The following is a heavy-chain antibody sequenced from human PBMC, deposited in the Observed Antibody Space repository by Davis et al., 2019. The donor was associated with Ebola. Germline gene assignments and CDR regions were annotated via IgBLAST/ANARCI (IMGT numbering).Heavy chain of an antibody. V-gene: IGHV4-4*02. D-gene: IGHD3-16*02. CDR2: IYHSGST. CDR1: GGSISSSNW. Sequence: SETLSLTCAVSGGSISSSNWWSWVRQPPGKGLEWIGEIYHSGSTNYNPSLKSRVTISVDKSKNQFSLKLSSVTAAETAVYYCARGTYYDYIWGSYRPQNNWFDPWGQGTLVTVSS. J-gene: IGHJ5*02. CDR3: ARGTYYDYIWGSYRPQNNWFDP.